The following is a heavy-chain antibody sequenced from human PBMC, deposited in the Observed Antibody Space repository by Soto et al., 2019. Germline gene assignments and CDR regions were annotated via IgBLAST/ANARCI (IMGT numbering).Heavy chain of an antibody. J-gene: IGHJ4*02. Sequence: EVQLVESGGGLVQPGGSLRLSCAASGFTFSSYWMHWVRQAPGKGLVWVSRINSDGSSTSYADSVKGRFTISRDNAKNTLYLQMNSRRAEDTAVYYCAKPPNYYDSSGYYDYWGQGTLVTVSS. V-gene: IGHV3-74*01. CDR3: AKPPNYYDSSGYYDY. CDR2: INSDGSST. CDR1: GFTFSSYW. D-gene: IGHD3-22*01.